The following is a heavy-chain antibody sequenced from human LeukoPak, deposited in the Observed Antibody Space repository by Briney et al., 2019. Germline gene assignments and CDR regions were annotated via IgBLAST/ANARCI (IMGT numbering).Heavy chain of an antibody. CDR1: GYMFIDYY. CDR3: ARRYCSDTLCYFFDY. D-gene: IGHD2-8*01. Sequence: ASVKVSCKASGYMFIDYYMHWLRQAPGQGLEWMGWINPNSGGTDYVQKFQGRVTMTRDTSISTAYMELNRLTSDDTAVYYCARRYCSDTLCYFFDYWGQGTQVTVSS. J-gene: IGHJ4*02. V-gene: IGHV1-2*02. CDR2: INPNSGGT.